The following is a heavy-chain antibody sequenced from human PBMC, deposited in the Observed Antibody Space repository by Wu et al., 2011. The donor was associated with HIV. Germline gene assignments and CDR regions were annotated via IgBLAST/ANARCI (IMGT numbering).Heavy chain of an antibody. CDR3: ARGSSSPAGFDWFDP. V-gene: IGHV1-69*15. CDR1: GDTFSSYA. J-gene: IGHJ5*02. CDR2: IIPSFAIA. Sequence: QVQLVQSGAEVKKPGSSVKVSCKASGDTFSSYAINWVRQAPGQGLEWMGRIIPSFAIADNAQKFQGRVTVTADESTTTAYMELSSLRCEDTAVYYCARGSSSPAGFDWFDPWGQGTLVHRLL.